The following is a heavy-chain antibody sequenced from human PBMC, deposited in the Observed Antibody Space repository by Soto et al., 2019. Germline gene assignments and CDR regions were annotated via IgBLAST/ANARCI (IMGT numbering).Heavy chain of an antibody. D-gene: IGHD6-13*01. CDR3: ARTSAAGKQYYGMDV. V-gene: IGHV5-51*01. J-gene: IGHJ6*02. CDR2: IYPGDSDT. Sequence: GESLKISCKGSGYSFTSYWIGWVRQMPGKGLEWMGIIYPGDSDTRYSPSFQGQVTISADKSISTAYLQWSSLKASDTAMYYCARTSAAGKQYYGMDVWGQGTTVTVSS. CDR1: GYSFTSYW.